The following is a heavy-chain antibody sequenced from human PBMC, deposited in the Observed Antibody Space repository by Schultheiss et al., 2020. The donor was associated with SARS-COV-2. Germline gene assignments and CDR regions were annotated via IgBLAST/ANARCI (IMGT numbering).Heavy chain of an antibody. Sequence: GESLKISCSASGFTFSNHAMHWVRQAPGKGLEYVSAISSNGGSTYYADSVKGRFTISRDNSKNTLYLQMSSLRAEDTAVYYCARARIYFDYWGQGTLVTVSS. D-gene: IGHD1-14*01. CDR3: ARARIYFDY. CDR2: ISSNGGST. V-gene: IGHV3-64D*06. J-gene: IGHJ4*02. CDR1: GFTFSNHA.